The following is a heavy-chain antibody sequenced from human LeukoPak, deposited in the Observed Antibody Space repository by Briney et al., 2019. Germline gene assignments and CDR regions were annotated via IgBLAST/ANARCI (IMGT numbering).Heavy chain of an antibody. D-gene: IGHD6-19*01. V-gene: IGHV3-23*01. Sequence: PGGSLRLSCAASGFTFSSYDMHWVRQATGKGLEWVSAISNNGGYTYYADSVQGRFTISRDNSKSTLCLQMNSPRAEDTAVYYCAREAVAGYFDYWGQGTLVTVSS. CDR1: GFTFSSYD. CDR3: AREAVAGYFDY. CDR2: ISNNGGYT. J-gene: IGHJ4*02.